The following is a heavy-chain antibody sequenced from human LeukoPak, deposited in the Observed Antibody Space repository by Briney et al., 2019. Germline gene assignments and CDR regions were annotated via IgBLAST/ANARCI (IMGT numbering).Heavy chain of an antibody. CDR2: INPNSGGT. J-gene: IGHJ3*02. Sequence: ASVKVSCKASGYTFTGYYMHWVRQAPGQGLEWMGWINPNSGGTNYAQKFQGRVTMTRDTSISTAYMELSRLRSDDTAVYYCARALPPLLSGAFDIWGQGTMVTVSS. V-gene: IGHV1-2*02. D-gene: IGHD1-26*01. CDR1: GYTFTGYY. CDR3: ARALPPLLSGAFDI.